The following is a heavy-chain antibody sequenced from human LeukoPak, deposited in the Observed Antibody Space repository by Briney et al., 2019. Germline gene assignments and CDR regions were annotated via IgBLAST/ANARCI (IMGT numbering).Heavy chain of an antibody. CDR2: IYYSGST. V-gene: IGHV4-39*07. CDR3: ASDVLRFSNWFDP. CDR1: GGSISSSYY. Sequence: KPSETLSLTCTVSGGSISSSYYWGWIRQPPGKGLEWIGSIYYSGSTYYNPSLKSRVTISVDTSKNQFSLKLSSVTAADTAVYYCASDVLRFSNWFDPWGQGTLVTVSS. D-gene: IGHD3-3*01. J-gene: IGHJ5*02.